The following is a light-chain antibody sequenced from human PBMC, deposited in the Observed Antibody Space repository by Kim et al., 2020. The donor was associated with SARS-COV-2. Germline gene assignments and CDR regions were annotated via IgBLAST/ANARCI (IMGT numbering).Light chain of an antibody. V-gene: IGKV1-27*01. CDR1: QGISKN. Sequence: SASAWDRVTITCRTSQGISKNLAWYQQKPGKVPKFLIYAASTLQSGVPSRFTGSGSGTDFTLTISGLQSEDVATYYCQQYDSAPYTFGQGTKLEI. J-gene: IGKJ2*01. CDR2: AAS. CDR3: QQYDSAPYT.